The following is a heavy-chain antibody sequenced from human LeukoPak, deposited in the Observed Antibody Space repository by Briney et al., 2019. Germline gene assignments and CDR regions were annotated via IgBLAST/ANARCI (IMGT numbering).Heavy chain of an antibody. CDR3: ARQADIIAAAGSFDY. V-gene: IGHV5-51*01. Sequence: GESLKISCKGSGYSFTSYWIGWVRQMPGKGLEWMGIIYPGDSDTRYSPSFQGQVTISADKSISTAYLQWSSLKASDTAMYYCARQADIIAAAGSFDYWGQGTLVTVSS. D-gene: IGHD6-13*01. CDR2: IYPGDSDT. J-gene: IGHJ4*02. CDR1: GYSFTSYW.